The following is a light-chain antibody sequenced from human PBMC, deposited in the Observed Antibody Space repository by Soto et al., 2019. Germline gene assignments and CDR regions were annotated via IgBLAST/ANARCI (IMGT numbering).Light chain of an antibody. CDR2: SVS. J-gene: IGLJ3*02. CDR3: GTWDSSLSAGV. V-gene: IGLV2-11*01. CDR1: SSDVGGHNY. Sequence: QSALTQPRSVSGSPGQSVTISCTGTSSDVGGHNYVSWYQQYPGKAPKLLLSSVSKRPSGIPDRFSGSKSGTSATLGITGLQTGDEADYYCGTWDSSLSAGVFGGGTKLTVL.